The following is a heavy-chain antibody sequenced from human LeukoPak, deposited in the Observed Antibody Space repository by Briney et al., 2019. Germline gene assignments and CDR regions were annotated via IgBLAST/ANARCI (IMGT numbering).Heavy chain of an antibody. J-gene: IGHJ4*02. Sequence: SETLSLTCTVSGGSISSSGYYWGWIRQPPGKGLEWIGSIYYSGSTYYNPSLKSRVTISIDTSKNQFSLKLSSVTAADTAVYYCARKQAANTYNHFDYWGQGTLVTVSS. V-gene: IGHV4-39*07. CDR1: GGSISSSGYY. CDR2: IYYSGST. D-gene: IGHD3-16*01. CDR3: ARKQAANTYNHFDY.